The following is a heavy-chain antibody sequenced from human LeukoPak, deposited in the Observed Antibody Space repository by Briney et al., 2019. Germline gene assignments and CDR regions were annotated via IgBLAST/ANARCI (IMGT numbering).Heavy chain of an antibody. J-gene: IGHJ4*02. CDR1: GFTFSSYA. D-gene: IGHD5-12*01. Sequence: PGGSLRLSCAASGFTFSSYAMSWVRQAPGKGLEWVSAISGSGGSTYYADSVKGRFTISRDNSKNTLYLQMNSLRAEDTAVYYCAKDLRGSYSGYDFDYWGQGTLVTVSS. V-gene: IGHV3-23*01. CDR2: ISGSGGST. CDR3: AKDLRGSYSGYDFDY.